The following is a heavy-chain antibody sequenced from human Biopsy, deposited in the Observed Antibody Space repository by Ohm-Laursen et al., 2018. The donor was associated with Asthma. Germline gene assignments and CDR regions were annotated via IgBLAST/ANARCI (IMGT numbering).Heavy chain of an antibody. V-gene: IGHV4-59*01. D-gene: IGHD4-17*01. CDR2: VHSTGST. CDR3: ARGALTTVTTSRFDP. CDR1: TGSINDYY. Sequence: GTLSLTCTVPTGSINDYYWNWIRQFPGKGLEWIGYVHSTGSTRFNPSLKSRVTISVDTSKNQFSLKLSSVTAADTAVYYCARGALTTVTTSRFDPWGQGTLVTVSS. J-gene: IGHJ5*02.